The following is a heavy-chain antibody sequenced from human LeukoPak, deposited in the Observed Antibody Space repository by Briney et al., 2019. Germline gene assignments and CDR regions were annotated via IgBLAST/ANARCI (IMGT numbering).Heavy chain of an antibody. D-gene: IGHD1-26*01. V-gene: IGHV3-74*01. CDR2: INSDGSST. CDR1: GFTFSSYW. CDR3: ARGGSYATFDY. J-gene: IGHJ4*02. Sequence: GGSLRLSCAASGFTFSSYWMHWVRQAPGKGLVWVSRINSDGSSTSYADSVKGRFTISRDNAKNTLYLQMNSLRAEDTAVYFCARGGSYATFDYWGQGTLVTVSS.